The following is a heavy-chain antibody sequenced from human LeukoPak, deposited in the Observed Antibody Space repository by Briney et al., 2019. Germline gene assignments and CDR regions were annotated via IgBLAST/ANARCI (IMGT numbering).Heavy chain of an antibody. D-gene: IGHD3-22*01. CDR3: ARDPATLGLSLDY. V-gene: IGHV3-21*01. J-gene: IGHJ4*02. Sequence: GGSLRLSCAASGFTFSRYSMNWVRQAPGKGLEWVSSISSSSSYIYYADSVKGRFTISRDNAKNSLYLQMNSLRAEDTAVYYCARDPATLGLSLDYWGQGTLVTVSS. CDR1: GFTFSRYS. CDR2: ISSSSSYI.